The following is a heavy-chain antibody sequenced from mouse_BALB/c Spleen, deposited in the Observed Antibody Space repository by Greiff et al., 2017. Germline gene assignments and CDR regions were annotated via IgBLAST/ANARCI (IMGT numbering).Heavy chain of an antibody. CDR1: GYSITSDYA. CDR2: ISYSGST. J-gene: IGHJ2*01. Sequence: DVQLQQSGPGLVKPSQSLSLTCTVTGYSITSDYAWNWIRQFPGNKLEWMGYISYSGSTSYNPSLKSRISITRDTSKNQFFLQLNSVTTEDTATYYCARRGTGTDYFDYWGQGTTLTVSS. D-gene: IGHD4-1*01. CDR3: ARRGTGTDYFDY. V-gene: IGHV3-2*02.